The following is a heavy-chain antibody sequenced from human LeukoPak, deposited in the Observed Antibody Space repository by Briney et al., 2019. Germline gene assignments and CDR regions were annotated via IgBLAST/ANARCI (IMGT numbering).Heavy chain of an antibody. Sequence: SETLSLTCTVSGGSISSSSHYWGWIRQPPGKGLEWIGSVYYSGSTYYNPSLKSRVTISLDTSKSQFSLKLKSVTAADTAVYYCARAELGYFEWLHQTYFFDFWGQGTLVTVSS. J-gene: IGHJ4*02. D-gene: IGHD3-9*01. CDR2: VYYSGST. CDR1: GGSISSSSHY. V-gene: IGHV4-39*07. CDR3: ARAELGYFEWLHQTYFFDF.